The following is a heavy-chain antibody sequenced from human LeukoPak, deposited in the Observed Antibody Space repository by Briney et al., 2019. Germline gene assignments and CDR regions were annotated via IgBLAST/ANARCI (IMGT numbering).Heavy chain of an antibody. V-gene: IGHV3-33*01. CDR3: ARDNYLSDGGMDV. J-gene: IGHJ6*02. CDR2: IWYDGSNK. CDR1: GFTFSSYG. D-gene: IGHD5-24*01. Sequence: PGGSLRLSCAASGFTFSSYGMHWVRQAPGKGLEWVAVIWYDGSNKYYADSVKGRFTISRDNSKNTLYLQMNSLRAEDTAVYYCARDNYLSDGGMDVWGQGTTVTVSS.